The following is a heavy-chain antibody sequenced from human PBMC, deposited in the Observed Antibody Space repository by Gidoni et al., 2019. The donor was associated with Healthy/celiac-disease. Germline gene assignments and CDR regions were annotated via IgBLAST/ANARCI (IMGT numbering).Heavy chain of an antibody. V-gene: IGHV4-34*01. D-gene: IGHD3-10*01. CDR2: INHSGST. Sequence: QVQLQQWGAGRLKPSETLSLTCTVYGGSFSGYYWSWIRQPPGKGLEWIGEINHSGSTNYNPSFKSRVTISVDKSKNQFSLKLSSVTAADTAVYYCARYYGSGSYRFDPWGQGTLVTVSS. J-gene: IGHJ5*02. CDR1: GGSFSGYY. CDR3: ARYYGSGSYRFDP.